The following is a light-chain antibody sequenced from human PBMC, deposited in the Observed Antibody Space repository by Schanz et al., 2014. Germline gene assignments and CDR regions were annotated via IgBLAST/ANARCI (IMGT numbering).Light chain of an antibody. J-gene: IGLJ2*01. Sequence: QSALTQPRSVSGSPGQSVTISCTGTSSDVGAYNYVSWYQHHPGKAPKLIIYDVSNRPSGVSNRFSGSKSGNTASLTISGLQAEDEADYYCSSYTTSSTVVFGGGTKLTVL. CDR1: SSDVGAYNY. CDR2: DVS. CDR3: SSYTTSSTVV. V-gene: IGLV2-14*03.